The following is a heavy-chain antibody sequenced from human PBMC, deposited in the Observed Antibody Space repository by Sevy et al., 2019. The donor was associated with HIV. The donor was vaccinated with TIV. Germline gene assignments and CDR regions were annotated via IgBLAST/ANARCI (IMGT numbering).Heavy chain of an antibody. CDR2: IQYDGSNK. Sequence: GGSLRLSCAASGFTFSYSGMHWVRQAPGKGLKWVTFIQYDGSNKYYADSVKGRFTISRDNSKNTLYLQMNSLRRDDTAVYYCAKNTAAVGTGGFDYWGQGTLVTVSS. D-gene: IGHD6-13*01. CDR1: GFTFSYSG. J-gene: IGHJ4*02. CDR3: AKNTAAVGTGGFDY. V-gene: IGHV3-30*02.